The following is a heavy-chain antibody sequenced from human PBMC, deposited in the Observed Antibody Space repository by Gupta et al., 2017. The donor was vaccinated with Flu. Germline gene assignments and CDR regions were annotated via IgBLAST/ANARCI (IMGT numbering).Heavy chain of an antibody. CDR1: GSTFTDYY. D-gene: IGHD2/OR15-2a*01. J-gene: IGHJ4*02. Sequence: VPFVQSGSEDKKPGSSVMDSFWASGSTFTDYYIHWVRQAPGQGLEWVGWTNPNTGVTLYAQKFQCRVTMTRDTSITTGYLEVSSLRSDETAVYYCASGVSSDFQFWGQGTLVRVSS. CDR2: TNPNTGVT. V-gene: IGHV1-2*02. CDR3: ASGVSSDFQF.